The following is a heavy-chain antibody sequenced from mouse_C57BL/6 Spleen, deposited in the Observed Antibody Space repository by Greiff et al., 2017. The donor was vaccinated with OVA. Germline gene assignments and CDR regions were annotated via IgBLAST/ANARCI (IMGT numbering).Heavy chain of an antibody. V-gene: IGHV1-53*01. CDR2: INPSNGGT. J-gene: IGHJ4*01. CDR1: GYTFTSYW. Sequence: QVQLQQPGTELVKPGASVKLSCKASGYTFTSYWMHWVKQRPGQGLEWIGNINPSNGGTNYNEKFKSKATLTVDKSSSTAYMQLSSLTSEDSAVYYCERIDYGSSPYYYAMDDWGQGTSVTVAS. CDR3: ERIDYGSSPYYYAMDD. D-gene: IGHD1-1*01.